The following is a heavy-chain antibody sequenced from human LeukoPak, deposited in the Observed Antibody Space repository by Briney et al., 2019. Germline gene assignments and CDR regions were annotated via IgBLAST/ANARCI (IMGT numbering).Heavy chain of an antibody. CDR2: IYYSGST. Sequence: SETLSLTCTVSGVSISSRSYYWGWLRQPPGKGLDWIGSIYYSGSTYYNPSLKSRVTISVDTSKNQLSLKLKDVAAADTAVYYCARVVPAAIGYYQHWGQGTLVTVSS. CDR3: ARVVPAAIGYYQH. J-gene: IGHJ1*01. D-gene: IGHD2-2*02. V-gene: IGHV4-39*01. CDR1: GVSISSRSYY.